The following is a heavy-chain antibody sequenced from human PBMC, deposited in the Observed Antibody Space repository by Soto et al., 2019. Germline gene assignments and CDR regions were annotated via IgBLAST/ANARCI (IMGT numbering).Heavy chain of an antibody. Sequence: ASVKVSCKASGYTFTSYGISWVRQAPGQGLEWMGWISAYNGNTNYAQKLQGRVTMTTDTSTSTAYMELRSLRSDDTAVYYCARDKGLTGYSHDAFDIWGQGTMVTVSS. CDR1: GYTFTSYG. CDR3: ARDKGLTGYSHDAFDI. CDR2: ISAYNGNT. V-gene: IGHV1-18*01. J-gene: IGHJ3*02. D-gene: IGHD3-9*01.